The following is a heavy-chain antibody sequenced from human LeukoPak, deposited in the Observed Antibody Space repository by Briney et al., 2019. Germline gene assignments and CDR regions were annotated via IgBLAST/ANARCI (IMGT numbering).Heavy chain of an antibody. CDR3: ARENPSGYYNRPIDY. D-gene: IGHD3-22*01. J-gene: IGHJ4*02. CDR1: GASISSYY. CDR2: IYYSGSI. V-gene: IGHV4-59*01. Sequence: SETLSLICTVSGASISSYYWSWIRQPPGKGLEWIGDIYYSGSIKYNPSLKSRVTMSVDTSKNQFSLKLSSVTAADTAIYYCARENPSGYYNRPIDYWGQGTVVTVSS.